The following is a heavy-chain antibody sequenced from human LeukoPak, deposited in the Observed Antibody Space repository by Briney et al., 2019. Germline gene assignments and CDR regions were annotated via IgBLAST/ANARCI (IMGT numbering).Heavy chain of an antibody. CDR2: INTGGST. D-gene: IGHD2-8*01. V-gene: IGHV3-53*01. CDR1: GFTVSTNF. J-gene: IGHJ4*02. CDR3: AREDALDY. Sequence: GGSLRLSCAASGFTVSTNFITWVRQAPGKGLEWVSVINTGGSTYYADSVKGRFTISRDNSKNTVYLQMKSARAEDTAVYYCAREDALDYWGQGMLVTVSS.